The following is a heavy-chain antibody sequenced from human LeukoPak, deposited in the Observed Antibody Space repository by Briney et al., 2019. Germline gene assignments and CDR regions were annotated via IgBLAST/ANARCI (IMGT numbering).Heavy chain of an antibody. CDR2: TYYSGSI. CDR1: GASITSYY. Sequence: SETLSLTCTVSGASITSYYWSWIRQPPGEGLEWIGHTYYSGSIHYNPSLKSRATISEDTSQNQFSLKVNSVTATDTAVYYCARIGTDCGSIRWLDYWEQATLVTVSS. J-gene: IGHJ4*02. V-gene: IGHV4-59*01. CDR3: ARIGTDCGSIRWLDY. D-gene: IGHD2-2*01.